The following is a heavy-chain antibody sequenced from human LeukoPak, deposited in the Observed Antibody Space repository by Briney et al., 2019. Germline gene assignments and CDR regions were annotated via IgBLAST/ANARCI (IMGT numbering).Heavy chain of an antibody. Sequence: PSETLSLTCTVSGVSITSSSYYWGWIRQPPGKGLQWIGSFYYSGSTYYNPSLKSRVTIYVDTSKNQFSLKLSSVTAADTAVYYCARGRRDGYNLEYFDKWGQGTLVTVSS. J-gene: IGHJ4*02. CDR3: ARGRRDGYNLEYFDK. CDR1: GVSITSSSYY. V-gene: IGHV4-39*01. CDR2: FYYSGST. D-gene: IGHD5-24*01.